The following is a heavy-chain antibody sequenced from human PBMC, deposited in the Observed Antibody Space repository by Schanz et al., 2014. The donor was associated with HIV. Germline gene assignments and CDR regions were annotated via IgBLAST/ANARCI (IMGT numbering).Heavy chain of an antibody. V-gene: IGHV3-30-3*01. Sequence: QVQLVESGGGVVQPGRSLRLSCAVSGFTFSNYAMHWVRQAPGKGLEWVAVISYDGSNKNYADSVKGRFTISRDNSKNTLYLQMNSLRAEDTAVYYCARDVSHDSSGHYSDYYYGMDVWGQGTTVTVS. D-gene: IGHD3-22*01. CDR1: GFTFSNYA. CDR3: ARDVSHDSSGHYSDYYYGMDV. CDR2: ISYDGSNK. J-gene: IGHJ6*02.